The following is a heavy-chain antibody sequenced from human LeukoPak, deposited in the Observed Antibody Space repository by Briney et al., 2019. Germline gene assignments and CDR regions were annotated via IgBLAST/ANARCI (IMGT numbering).Heavy chain of an antibody. CDR1: GGTFSSYA. J-gene: IGHJ4*02. V-gene: IGHV1-69*05. CDR2: IIPIFGTA. Sequence: GSSVKVSCKASGGTFSSYALIWVRQAPGQGLEWMGGIIPIFGTANYAQKFQGRVTVTTDESTSTAYMELSSLRSQDTAVYYCARSHSGYELTPGDYWGQGTLVTVSS. D-gene: IGHD5-12*01. CDR3: ARSHSGYELTPGDY.